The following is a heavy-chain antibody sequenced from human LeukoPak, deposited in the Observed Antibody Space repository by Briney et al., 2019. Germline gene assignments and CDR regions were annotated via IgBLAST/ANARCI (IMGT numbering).Heavy chain of an antibody. Sequence: PGGSLRLSCAASGFSFSNYDMHWVRQAAGKGLEWVSGIGTTGDTYYPDSVMGRFTISRENAKNSLDLQMNSLRAGDTAVYYCARGDPWSYGGGQYHFDYWGQGTLVTISS. D-gene: IGHD1-26*01. J-gene: IGHJ4*02. CDR2: IGTTGDT. V-gene: IGHV3-13*01. CDR3: ARGDPWSYGGGQYHFDY. CDR1: GFSFSNYD.